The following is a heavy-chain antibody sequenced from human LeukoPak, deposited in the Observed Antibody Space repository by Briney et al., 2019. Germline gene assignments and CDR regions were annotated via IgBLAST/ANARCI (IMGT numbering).Heavy chain of an antibody. CDR1: GGSFSGYY. Sequence: SETLSLTCAVYGGSFSGYYWSWIRQPPGKGLEWIGEINHSGSTNYNPSLKSRVTISVDTSNNQFSLKLSSVTAGATVVYYCARVPGSGIFDYWGQGTLVTVSS. D-gene: IGHD3-10*01. J-gene: IGHJ4*02. V-gene: IGHV4-34*01. CDR3: ARVPGSGIFDY. CDR2: INHSGST.